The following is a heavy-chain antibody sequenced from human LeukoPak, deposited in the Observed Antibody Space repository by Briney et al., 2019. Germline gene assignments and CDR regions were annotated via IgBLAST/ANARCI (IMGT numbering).Heavy chain of an antibody. D-gene: IGHD1-14*01. CDR1: YS. V-gene: IGHV3-21*01. Sequence: YSMNWVRQAPGKGLEWVSSISSSSTYIYYADSVKGRFTISRDNAENSLFLQMNSLRAEDTAVYYCARSYNRYFDYWGQGTLVTVSS. CDR3: ARSYNRYFDY. CDR2: ISSSSTYI. J-gene: IGHJ4*02.